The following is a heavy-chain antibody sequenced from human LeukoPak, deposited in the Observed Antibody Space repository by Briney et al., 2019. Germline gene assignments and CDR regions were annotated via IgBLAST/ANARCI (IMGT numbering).Heavy chain of an antibody. CDR3: ARGPPRLNWFDP. V-gene: IGHV1-3*01. J-gene: IGHJ5*02. CDR2: INGGNGNT. CDR1: GYTFTSYY. D-gene: IGHD6-25*01. Sequence: ASVKVSCKASGYTFTSYYMHWVRQAPGQRLEWMGWINGGNGNTKHSQKLQGRVAITRDTSASTAYMELRSLRSEDTAVFYCARGPPRLNWFDPWGQGTLVTVSS.